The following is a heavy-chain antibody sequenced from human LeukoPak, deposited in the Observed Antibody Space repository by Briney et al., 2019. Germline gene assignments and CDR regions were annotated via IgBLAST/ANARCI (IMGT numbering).Heavy chain of an antibody. J-gene: IGHJ4*02. CDR2: ISYTWRT. CDR3: ARRLGGNGGLDY. D-gene: IGHD4-23*01. Sequence: PSQTLSLTCTVSGDSINSGDYYWTWVRQPPGKGLEWIGYISYTWRTSYNPSLNSRLTISIDTSKNHFSLRLTSVTAADMAVYYCARRLGGNGGLDYWGQGTLVTVSS. CDR1: GDSINSGDYY. V-gene: IGHV4-30-4*08.